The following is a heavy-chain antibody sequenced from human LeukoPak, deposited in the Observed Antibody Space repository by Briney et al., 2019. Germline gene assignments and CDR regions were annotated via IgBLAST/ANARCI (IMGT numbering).Heavy chain of an antibody. D-gene: IGHD4/OR15-4a*01. J-gene: IGHJ4*02. CDR3: AIDEPNYAPYDFDY. CDR2: IKSKGDGETT. CDR1: RFTFSNAW. Sequence: PGGSLRLSCAASRFTFSNAWMNWVRQAPGKGLEWVGRIKSKGDGETTDYAAPVKGRFTISRDDSNNMVYLQMNSLKIEDTAVYYCAIDEPNYAPYDFDYWGQGTLVTASS. V-gene: IGHV3-15*01.